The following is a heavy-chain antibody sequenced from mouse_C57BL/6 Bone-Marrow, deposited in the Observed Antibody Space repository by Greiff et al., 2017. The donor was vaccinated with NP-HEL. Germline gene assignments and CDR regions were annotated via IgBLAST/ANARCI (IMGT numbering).Heavy chain of an antibody. CDR1: GYTFTSYW. D-gene: IGHD2-10*01. V-gene: IGHV1-52*01. CDR2: IDPSDSET. J-gene: IGHJ2*01. Sequence: VKLQQPGAELVRPGSSVKLSCKASGYTFTSYWMHWVKQRPIQGLEWIGNIDPSDSETHYNQKFKDKATLTVDKSSSTAYMQLSSLTSEDSAVYYCARSYYGNFLDYWGQGTTLTVSS. CDR3: ARSYYGNFLDY.